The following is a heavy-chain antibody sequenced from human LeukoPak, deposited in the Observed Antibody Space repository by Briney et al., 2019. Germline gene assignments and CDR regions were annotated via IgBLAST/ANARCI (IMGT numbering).Heavy chain of an antibody. J-gene: IGHJ4*02. D-gene: IGHD2-21*01. Sequence: ASVKVSCKASGYTFTSYDISWVRQAPGQGLEWMGWISAYNGNTNYAQKFQGRVTMTTDTSTSTAYMELRSLGSDDTAVYYCARYSNENCGGDCYYFDYWGQGTLVTVSS. CDR1: GYTFTSYD. CDR2: ISAYNGNT. V-gene: IGHV1-18*01. CDR3: ARYSNENCGGDCYYFDY.